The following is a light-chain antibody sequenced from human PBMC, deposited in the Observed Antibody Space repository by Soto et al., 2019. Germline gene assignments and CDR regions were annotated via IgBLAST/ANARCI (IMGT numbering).Light chain of an antibody. CDR1: QSVSTNF. V-gene: IGKV3-20*01. CDR3: QQYGRTSWT. CDR2: GAS. Sequence: EIVLTQSPGTLSLSPGEGATLSCRASQSVSTNFFAWYQQKTGQAPRLLIYGASTRATGFPDRFSGSGSGTDFTLTFSRLEPEDFAVYYCQQYGRTSWTFGQGTKV. J-gene: IGKJ1*01.